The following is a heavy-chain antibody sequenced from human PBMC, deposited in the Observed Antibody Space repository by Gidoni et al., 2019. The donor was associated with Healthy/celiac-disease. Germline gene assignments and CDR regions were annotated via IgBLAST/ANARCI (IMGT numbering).Heavy chain of an antibody. J-gene: IGHJ3*02. CDR3: AKDFSTLGAPEVWGTVLPSDAFDI. Sequence: EVQLVASGGGLVQPGGSLEPSCAASGFTFSSSAMCWVRQAPGKGLEWVSAISGSGGSTYYADSVKGRFTISRDNSKNTLYLQMNSLRAEDTAVYYCAKDFSTLGAPEVWGTVLPSDAFDIWGQGTMVTVSS. V-gene: IGHV3-23*04. CDR1: GFTFSSSA. D-gene: IGHD2-8*01. CDR2: ISGSGGST.